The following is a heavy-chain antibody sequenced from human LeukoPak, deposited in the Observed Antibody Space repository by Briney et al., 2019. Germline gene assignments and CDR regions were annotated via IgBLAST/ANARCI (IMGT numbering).Heavy chain of an antibody. V-gene: IGHV3-15*01. J-gene: IGHJ4*02. Sequence: GGSLRLSCAASGFTFSNAWMSWVRQAPGKGLEWVGRIKSKTDGGTTDYAAPVKGRFTISRDDSKNTLYLQMNSLRAEDTAVYYCARGPYSSNWYVDYWGQGTLVTVAS. D-gene: IGHD6-13*01. CDR2: IKSKTDGGTT. CDR3: ARGPYSSNWYVDY. CDR1: GFTFSNAW.